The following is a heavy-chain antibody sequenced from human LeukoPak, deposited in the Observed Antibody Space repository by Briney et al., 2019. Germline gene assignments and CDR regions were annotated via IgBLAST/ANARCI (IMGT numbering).Heavy chain of an antibody. CDR2: INQDGSEE. J-gene: IGHJ4*02. D-gene: IGHD5-12*01. CDR3: VRDGGVSGYDLLDY. CDR1: GFTFSNYW. Sequence: GGSLRLSCAASGFTFSNYWVTWVRQAPGKGLDWGAHINQDGSEEHYMDSAKARFTISRDNAKNSLSLQMNSLRAEDTAVYYCVRDGGVSGYDLLDYWGQGTLVTVSS. V-gene: IGHV3-7*01.